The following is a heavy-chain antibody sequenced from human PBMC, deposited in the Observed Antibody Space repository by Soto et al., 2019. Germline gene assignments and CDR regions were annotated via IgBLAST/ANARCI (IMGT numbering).Heavy chain of an antibody. V-gene: IGHV1-18*04. J-gene: IGHJ6*02. CDR3: ARDATIVAVNVTYYYSYGLDX. Sequence: ASVKVSCKASGYTFTSYGISWVRQAPGQGLEWMGCISAYNGNTNYAKKLQGRVTMTTDTSTSTAYMELRSLRSDNTAVYYCARDATIVAVNVTYYYSYGLDXWGQGTWVTVS. CDR2: ISAYNGNT. CDR1: GYTFTSYG. D-gene: IGHD2-21*01.